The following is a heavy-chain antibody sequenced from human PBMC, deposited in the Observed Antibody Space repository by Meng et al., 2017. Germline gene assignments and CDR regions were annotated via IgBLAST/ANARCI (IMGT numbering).Heavy chain of an antibody. CDR1: GYTFTSYA. V-gene: IGHV7-4-1*02. CDR3: AREPYGYFTDY. Sequence: SGSRLKRPVDSGRVSGTASGYTFTSYAMNWVRQAPGQGLEWMGWINTNTGNTTYAQGFTGRFVFSLDTSVSTAYLQISSLKAEDTAVYYCAREPYGYFTDYWGQGTLVTVSS. D-gene: IGHD5-18*01. CDR2: INTNTGNT. J-gene: IGHJ4*02.